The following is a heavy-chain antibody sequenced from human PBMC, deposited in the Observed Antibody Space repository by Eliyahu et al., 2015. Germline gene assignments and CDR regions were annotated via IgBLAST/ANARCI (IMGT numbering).Heavy chain of an antibody. CDR3: VKDFRESRYSSGVFHV. CDR1: GFXFSXFA. J-gene: IGHJ3*01. CDR2: ISADGSAT. D-gene: IGHD3-22*01. Sequence: EVQLVESGGGLVQPGGSLXLXXSASGFXFSXFAMPWVRPAPGKGLEFVSTISADGSATXYADSVKGRFTISRDNSKNTLYVQMNILRAEDTAIYYCVKDFRESRYSSGVFHVWGQGTMVTVSS. V-gene: IGHV3-64D*08.